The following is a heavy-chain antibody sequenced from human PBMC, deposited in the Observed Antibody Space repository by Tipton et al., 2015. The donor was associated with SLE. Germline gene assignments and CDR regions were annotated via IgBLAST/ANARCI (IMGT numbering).Heavy chain of an antibody. D-gene: IGHD2-15*01. Sequence: SLRLSCAASGFTFSSYAMSWVRQAPGKGLEWVSAISGSGGSTYYADSVKGRFTISRDNSKNTLYLQMNSLTAEDTAVYYCVKDRYCGGGTCFSSYFDYWGQGTLVTVSS. J-gene: IGHJ4*02. CDR2: ISGSGGST. CDR1: GFTFSSYA. CDR3: VKDRYCGGGTCFSSYFDY. V-gene: IGHV3-23*01.